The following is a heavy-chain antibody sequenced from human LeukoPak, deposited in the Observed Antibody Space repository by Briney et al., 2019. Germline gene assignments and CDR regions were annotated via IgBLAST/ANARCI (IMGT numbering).Heavy chain of an antibody. D-gene: IGHD2-2*01. CDR1: GYTFTSYY. Sequence: ASVKVSCKASGYTFTSYYMHWVRRAPGQGLEWMGIINPSGGSTSYAQKFQGRVTMTRDTSTSTVYMELSSLRSEDTAVYYCARGCSSTSCSDAFDIWGQGTMVTVSS. J-gene: IGHJ3*02. CDR3: ARGCSSTSCSDAFDI. CDR2: INPSGGST. V-gene: IGHV1-46*03.